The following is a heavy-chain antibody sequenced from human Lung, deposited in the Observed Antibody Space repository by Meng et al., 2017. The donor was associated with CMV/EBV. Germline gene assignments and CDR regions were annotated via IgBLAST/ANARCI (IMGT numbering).Heavy chain of an antibody. Sequence: SVXVSXKASGGTFSSYAISWVRQAPGQGLEWMGGIIPIFGTANYAQKFQGRVTITTDESTSTAYMELSSLRSEDTAVYYCARGSSSTSWGFDYWGQGTXVTVSS. J-gene: IGHJ4*02. CDR1: GGTFSSYA. D-gene: IGHD2-2*01. CDR2: IIPIFGTA. CDR3: ARGSSSTSWGFDY. V-gene: IGHV1-69*05.